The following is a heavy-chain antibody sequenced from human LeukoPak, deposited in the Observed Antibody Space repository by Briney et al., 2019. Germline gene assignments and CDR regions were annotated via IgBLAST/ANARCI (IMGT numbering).Heavy chain of an antibody. Sequence: PGGSLRLSCAASGFTFSSAAMTWVRQAPGKGLEWVSTITGSDDRTYYADSVKGRLTISREYSKNTLHLQMNSLRVEDTAIYYCAKGPQVGSGYHPDYWGQGTLVTVSS. J-gene: IGHJ4*02. CDR1: GFTFSSAA. CDR3: AKGPQVGSGYHPDY. CDR2: ITGSDDRT. V-gene: IGHV3-23*01. D-gene: IGHD3-22*01.